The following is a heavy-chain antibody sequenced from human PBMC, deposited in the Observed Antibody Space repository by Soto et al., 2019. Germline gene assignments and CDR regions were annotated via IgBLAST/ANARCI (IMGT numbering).Heavy chain of an antibody. V-gene: IGHV1-2*02. J-gene: IGHJ6*02. Sequence: QVQLVQSGAEVKKSVASVKVSCKASGYTFSDYFIQWLRQAPGQGLEWVAWINPKTAATNYAKKFQDRVTLTSDTSFSTAYVELTRLRPDDTAVYYCARIKWGLDYYSGMDVWGQGTAVTVSS. CDR2: INPKTAAT. D-gene: IGHD1-26*01. CDR3: ARIKWGLDYYSGMDV. CDR1: GYTFSDYF.